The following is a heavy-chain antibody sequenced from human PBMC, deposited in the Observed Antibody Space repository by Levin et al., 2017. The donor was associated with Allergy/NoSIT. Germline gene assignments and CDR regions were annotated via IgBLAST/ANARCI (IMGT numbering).Heavy chain of an antibody. CDR1: GFDFGDYA. Sequence: GGSLRLSCATSGFDFGDYALMWVRQAPGKGLEWVAFIRSEAFGGATEYAASVEGRFTFSRDDSKSIAYLQMDSLKPEDSAIYYCARGGPQQLVTYCFGVDVWGQGTTVTVSS. D-gene: IGHD6-13*01. J-gene: IGHJ6*02. CDR3: ARGGPQQLVTYCFGVDV. V-gene: IGHV3-49*04. CDR2: IRSEAFGGAT.